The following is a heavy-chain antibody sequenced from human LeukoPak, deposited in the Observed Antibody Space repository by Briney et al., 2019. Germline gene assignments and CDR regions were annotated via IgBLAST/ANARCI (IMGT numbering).Heavy chain of an antibody. CDR2: ISGSGGRT. CDR3: AKDAYDSSGYYFLYNAFDI. D-gene: IGHD3-22*01. V-gene: IGHV3-23*01. CDR1: GFIFSDYD. J-gene: IGHJ3*02. Sequence: PGGSLRLSCAASGFIFSDYDMNWVRQAPGKGLEWVSAISGSGGRTNYADSVKGRFTISRDNSKNTLYLQMNSLRAEDTAVYYCAKDAYDSSGYYFLYNAFDIWGQGTMVTVSS.